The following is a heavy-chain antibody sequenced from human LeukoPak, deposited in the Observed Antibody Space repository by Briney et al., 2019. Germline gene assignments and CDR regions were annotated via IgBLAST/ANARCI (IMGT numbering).Heavy chain of an antibody. J-gene: IGHJ4*02. V-gene: IGHV3-48*03. CDR3: ARVPLTIFGVVSDY. CDR1: GFTFSSYE. D-gene: IGHD3-3*01. Sequence: GGSLRLSCEASGFTFSSYEMNWVRQAPGKGLEWVSYISSGGTTIYCADSVKGRFIISRDNAKNSLYLQMNSLRAEDTAVYYCARVPLTIFGVVSDYWGQGTLVTVSS. CDR2: ISSGGTTI.